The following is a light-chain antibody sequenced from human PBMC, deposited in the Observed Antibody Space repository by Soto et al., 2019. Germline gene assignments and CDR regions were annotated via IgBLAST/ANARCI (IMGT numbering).Light chain of an antibody. Sequence: QSALTQPRSVSGSPGQSVTISCTGTSSDVGGYNYVSWYQQHPGKAPKLTIYDVSKRPSGVPDRFSGSKSGNTASLTISGLQAEDEADYYCCSYAGSYTVVFGGGTKLTV. J-gene: IGLJ2*01. CDR1: SSDVGGYNY. CDR3: CSYAGSYTVV. V-gene: IGLV2-11*01. CDR2: DVS.